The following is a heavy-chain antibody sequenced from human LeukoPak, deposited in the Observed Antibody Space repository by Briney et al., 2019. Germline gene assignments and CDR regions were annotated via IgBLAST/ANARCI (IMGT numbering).Heavy chain of an antibody. J-gene: IGHJ4*02. V-gene: IGHV3-23*01. Sequence: GGSLRLSCAASGFTFSSYGMSWVRQAPGKGLEWVSAISGSGGSTYYADSVKGRFTISRDNSKNTLYLQMNSLRAEDTAVYYCAKDLTIAAAGTRGGWGFDYWGQGTLVTVSS. CDR1: GFTFSSYG. CDR2: ISGSGGST. CDR3: AKDLTIAAAGTRGGWGFDY. D-gene: IGHD6-13*01.